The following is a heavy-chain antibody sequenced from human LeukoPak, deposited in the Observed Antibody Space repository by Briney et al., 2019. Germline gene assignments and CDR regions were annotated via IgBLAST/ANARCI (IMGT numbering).Heavy chain of an antibody. CDR2: IVVGSGNT. CDR3: ARGRDPITGTGEIDY. D-gene: IGHD1-20*01. V-gene: IGHV1-58*02. Sequence: SVKVSCKASGFTFSSSTMQWVRQARGQRLEWIGWIVVGSGNTNYAQKFQERVTISRDMSTSTAYMELSSLTSEDTAVYYCARGRDPITGTGEIDYWGQGTLVTVFS. J-gene: IGHJ4*02. CDR1: GFTFSSST.